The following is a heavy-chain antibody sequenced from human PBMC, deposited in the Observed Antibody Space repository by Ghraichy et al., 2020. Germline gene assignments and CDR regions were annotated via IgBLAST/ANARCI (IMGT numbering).Heavy chain of an antibody. J-gene: IGHJ4*02. CDR2: IYYRGNT. Sequence: SETRSLTCTVSGGSISSSSYFWGWIRQPPGKGLEWIGSIYYRGNTYYNPPLKSRVTISVDMSKNQFSLKLSSVTAADTAVYYCARISPSFGGVTRARVFTEFDYWGQGTLVTVSS. CDR1: GGSISSSSYF. V-gene: IGHV4-39*01. CDR3: ARISPSFGGVTRARVFTEFDY. D-gene: IGHD3-16*01.